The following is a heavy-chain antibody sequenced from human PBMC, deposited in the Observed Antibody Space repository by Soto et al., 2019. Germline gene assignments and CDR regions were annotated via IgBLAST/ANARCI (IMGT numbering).Heavy chain of an antibody. CDR3: ARPTNYYDSSGFDY. V-gene: IGHV3-33*01. CDR1: GFTFSSYG. D-gene: IGHD3-22*01. Sequence: QVQLVESGGGVVQPGRSLRLSCAASGFTFSSYGMHWVRRAPGKGLEWVAVIWYDGSNKYYADSVKGRFTISRDNSKNTLYLQMNSLRAEDTAVYYCARPTNYYDSSGFDYWGQGTLVTVSS. CDR2: IWYDGSNK. J-gene: IGHJ4*02.